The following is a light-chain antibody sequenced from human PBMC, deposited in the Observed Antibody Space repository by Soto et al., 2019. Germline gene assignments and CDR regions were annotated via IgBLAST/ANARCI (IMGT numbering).Light chain of an antibody. CDR2: GTS. J-gene: IGKJ2*01. V-gene: IGKV3-20*01. CDR3: QQYGTSPLMYT. Sequence: EIVLTQSPGTLSLSPGERATLSCRASQSVSSNYLAWYQQKPGQAPRLLIYGTSSKATGIPDRFSGSGSGTDFTLSISRLEPEDFAVYYCQQYGTSPLMYTFGQGTKLETK. CDR1: QSVSSNY.